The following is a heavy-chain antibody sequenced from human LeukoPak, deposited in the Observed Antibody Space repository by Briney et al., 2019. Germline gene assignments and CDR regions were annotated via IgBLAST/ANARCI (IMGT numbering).Heavy chain of an antibody. V-gene: IGHV4-4*02. CDR1: GGSISNGNW. CDR3: ARNNYSSADY. Sequence: PSETLSLTCGVSGGSISNGNWWSWVRQPPRKGLEWIGEIHRSGSTNYNPSLKSRVTISVDKSKNQFSLMLTSVTAADTAVYYCARNNYSSADYWGQGTLVTVSS. D-gene: IGHD5-24*01. J-gene: IGHJ4*02. CDR2: IHRSGST.